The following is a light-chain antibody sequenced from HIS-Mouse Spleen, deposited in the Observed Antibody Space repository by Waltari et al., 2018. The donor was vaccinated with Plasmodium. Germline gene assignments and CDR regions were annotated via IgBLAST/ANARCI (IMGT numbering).Light chain of an antibody. Sequence: QSALTQPASVSGSPGQSITISCTGTSSDVGGYNYVSWYQQHPGKAPKLMIYDVSNRPSGVSTRLSGPKSGNTASLTISGLQAEDEADYYCSSYTSSSTLVFGGGTKLTVL. CDR2: DVS. V-gene: IGLV2-14*03. J-gene: IGLJ2*01. CDR3: SSYTSSSTLV. CDR1: SSDVGGYNY.